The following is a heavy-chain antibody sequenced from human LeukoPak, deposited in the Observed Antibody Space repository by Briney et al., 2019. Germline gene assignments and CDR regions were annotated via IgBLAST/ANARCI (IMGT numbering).Heavy chain of an antibody. J-gene: IGHJ4*02. CDR2: ISGSGGST. CDR3: AKAVAGSSFDY. Sequence: GGSLRLSCAASGFTSSSYAMSWVRQAPGKGLEWVSAISGSGGSTYYADSVKGRFTISRDNSKNTLYLQINSLSAEDTAVYYCAKAVAGSSFDYWGQGTLVTVSS. CDR1: GFTSSSYA. V-gene: IGHV3-23*01. D-gene: IGHD6-19*01.